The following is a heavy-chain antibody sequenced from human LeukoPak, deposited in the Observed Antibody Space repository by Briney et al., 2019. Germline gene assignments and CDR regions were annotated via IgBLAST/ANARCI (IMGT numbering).Heavy chain of an antibody. CDR2: IIPIFGTA. D-gene: IGHD6-6*01. J-gene: IGHJ4*02. Sequence: ASVKISCKASGGTFSSYAISWVRQAPGQGLEWMGRIIPIFGTANYAQKFQGRVTITTDESTSTAYMELGSLRSEDTAVYYCARDLGEYSREYYFDYWGQGTLVTVSS. CDR3: ARDLGEYSREYYFDY. CDR1: GGTFSSYA. V-gene: IGHV1-69*05.